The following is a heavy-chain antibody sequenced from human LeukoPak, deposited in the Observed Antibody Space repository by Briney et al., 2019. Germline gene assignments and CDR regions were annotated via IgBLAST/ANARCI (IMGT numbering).Heavy chain of an antibody. CDR1: GGSISSTSYY. V-gene: IGHV4-39*07. J-gene: IGHJ4*02. Sequence: SETLSLTCNVSGGSISSTSYYWGWIRQPPGKGLEWLGNIYYTGTTYYNPSLKSRVTISVDTSNNQFSLNLTSVTAADTAVYFCASRGYYDNSAYFRNWGQGTLVTVSS. CDR2: IYYTGTT. CDR3: ASRGYYDNSAYFRN. D-gene: IGHD3-22*01.